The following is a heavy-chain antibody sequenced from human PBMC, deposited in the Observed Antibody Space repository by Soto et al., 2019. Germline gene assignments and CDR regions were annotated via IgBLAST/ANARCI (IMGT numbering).Heavy chain of an antibody. CDR2: ISFDGSNK. CDR1: GFTFSSFG. V-gene: IGHV3-30*18. D-gene: IGHD1-26*01. Sequence: QVQLVESGGGVVQPGRSLRLSCAASGFTFSSFGMHWVRQPPGKGLEWVAVISFDGSNKYYADSVKGRFTISRDNSKNTLFLQMNSLRVEDTVVYYCAKDSMGDYYGMDVWGQGTTVTVSS. J-gene: IGHJ6*02. CDR3: AKDSMGDYYGMDV.